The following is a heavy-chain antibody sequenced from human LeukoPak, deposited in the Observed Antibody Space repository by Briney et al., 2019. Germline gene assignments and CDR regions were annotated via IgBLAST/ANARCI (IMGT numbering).Heavy chain of an antibody. J-gene: IGHJ6*02. CDR1: GGTFGSYA. CDR3: ARWIAVAGDYYYYYGMDV. V-gene: IGHV1-69*04. Sequence: ASVKVSCKASGGTFGSYAISWVRQAPGQGLEWMGRIIPILGIANYAQKFQGRVTITADKSTSTAYMELSSLRSEDTAVYYCARWIAVAGDYYYYYGMDVWGQGTTVTVSS. CDR2: IIPILGIA. D-gene: IGHD6-19*01.